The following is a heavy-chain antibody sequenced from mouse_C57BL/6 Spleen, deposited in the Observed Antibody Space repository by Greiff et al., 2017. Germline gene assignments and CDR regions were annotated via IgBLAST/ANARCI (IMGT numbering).Heavy chain of an antibody. CDR3: AGGYYGNWGYAMDY. V-gene: IGHV14-2*01. J-gene: IGHJ4*01. Sequence: EVKLVESGAELVKPGASVKLSCTASGFNIKDYYMHWVKQRTEQGLEWIGRIDPEDGETKYAPKFQGKATITADTSSNTAYLQLSSLTSEDTAVYYCAGGYYGNWGYAMDYWGQGTSVTVSS. CDR1: GFNIKDYY. CDR2: IDPEDGET. D-gene: IGHD2-1*01.